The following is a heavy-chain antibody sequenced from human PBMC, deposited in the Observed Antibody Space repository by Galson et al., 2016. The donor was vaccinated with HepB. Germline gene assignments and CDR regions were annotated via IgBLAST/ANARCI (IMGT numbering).Heavy chain of an antibody. D-gene: IGHD2-21*02. CDR2: IWFDGSKK. J-gene: IGHJ1*01. V-gene: IGHV3-33*01. CDR1: GFNLRIYG. Sequence: SLRLSCAASGFNLRIYGMHWVRQAPGKGLEWLAVIWFDGSKKYYADSVRGRFTVSRGNSKNMVYLQMSSLRADDTAVYYCATGPGHIEVLTDSEEYFQHWGQGTLVTVSS. CDR3: ATGPGHIEVLTDSEEYFQH.